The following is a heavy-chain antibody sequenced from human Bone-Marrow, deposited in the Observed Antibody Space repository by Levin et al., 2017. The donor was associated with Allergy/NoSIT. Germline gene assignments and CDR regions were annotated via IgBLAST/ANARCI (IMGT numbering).Heavy chain of an antibody. J-gene: IGHJ4*02. CDR3: AREHVGSETAFDY. CDR2: ISSGSTYI. Sequence: GESLKISCAASGFTFSTYSMNWVRQAPGKGLEWVSSISSGSTYIYYADSVKGRFTISRDNAKNSLYLQMNSLRAEDTAVYYCAREHVGSETAFDYWGQGTLVTVSS. V-gene: IGHV3-21*01. CDR1: GFTFSTYS. D-gene: IGHD2-15*01.